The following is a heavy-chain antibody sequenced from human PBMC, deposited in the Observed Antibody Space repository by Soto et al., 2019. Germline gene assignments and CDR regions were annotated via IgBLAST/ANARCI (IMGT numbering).Heavy chain of an antibody. CDR2: ISSSSSYI. CDR3: ARVRRYYYDSSGHLDY. V-gene: IGHV3-21*01. J-gene: IGHJ4*02. D-gene: IGHD3-22*01. Sequence: GGSLRLSCAASGFTFSSYSMNWVRQAPGNGLEWVSSISSSSSYIYYADSVKGRFTISRDNAKNSLYLQMNSLRAEDTAVYYCARVRRYYYDSSGHLDYWGQGTLVTVSS. CDR1: GFTFSSYS.